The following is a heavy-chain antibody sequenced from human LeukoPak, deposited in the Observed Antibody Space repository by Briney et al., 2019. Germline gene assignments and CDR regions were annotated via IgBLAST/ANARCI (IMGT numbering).Heavy chain of an antibody. J-gene: IGHJ4*02. CDR1: GFTLSSYS. CDR2: ISSSSSYI. CDR3: AKDRHCSSISCYRGYFDY. V-gene: IGHV3-21*04. Sequence: GGSLRLSCAASGFTLSSYSMNWVRQAPGKGLEWVSSISSSSSYIYYADSVKGRFTISRDNSRNTLYVQMNSLTAEDTAVYYCAKDRHCSSISCYRGYFDYWGQGTLVTVSS. D-gene: IGHD2-2*01.